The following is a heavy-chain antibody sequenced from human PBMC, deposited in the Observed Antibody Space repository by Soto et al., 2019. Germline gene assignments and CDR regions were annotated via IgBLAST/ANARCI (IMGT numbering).Heavy chain of an antibody. CDR2: ISAYNGNT. D-gene: IGHD3-16*01. V-gene: IGHV1-18*01. CDR3: ARDLDGRGGGARDYYGMDV. J-gene: IGHJ6*02. Sequence: QVQLVQSGAEVKKPGASVKVSCKASGYTFTSYGISWVRQAPGQGLEWMGWISAYNGNTNYAQKLQGRVTMTTDTNTTTANMEMRSQSSDDTDVYYCARDLDGRGGGARDYYGMDVWGQGTTVTVSS. CDR1: GYTFTSYG.